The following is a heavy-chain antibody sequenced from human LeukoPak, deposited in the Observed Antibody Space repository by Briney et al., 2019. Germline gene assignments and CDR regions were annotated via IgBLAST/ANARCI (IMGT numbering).Heavy chain of an antibody. V-gene: IGHV4-31*03. D-gene: IGHD2-2*01. J-gene: IGHJ4*02. Sequence: SETLSLTCTVSGGSISSGGSYWSWIRQHPGKGLEWIGYIYYSGSTYYNPSLKSRVTISVDTSKNQFSLKLSSVTAADTAVYYCARGGLIVVVPAAAFRKGGYFDYWGQGTLVTVSS. CDR3: ARGGLIVVVPAAAFRKGGYFDY. CDR1: GGSISSGGSY. CDR2: IYYSGST.